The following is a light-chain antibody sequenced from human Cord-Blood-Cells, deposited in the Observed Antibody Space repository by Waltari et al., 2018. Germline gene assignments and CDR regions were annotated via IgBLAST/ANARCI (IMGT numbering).Light chain of an antibody. Sequence: DIVMTQSPDSLAVSLGERATINCKSSQSVLYSSNNKNYLAWYQQKPGQPPKLLIYWARTRESGVPDRFSGSGSGTDFTLTISSLQAEDVAVYYCQQYYSTPLTFGGGTKVEIK. V-gene: IGKV4-1*01. CDR3: QQYYSTPLT. CDR1: QSVLYSSNNKNY. CDR2: WAR. J-gene: IGKJ4*01.